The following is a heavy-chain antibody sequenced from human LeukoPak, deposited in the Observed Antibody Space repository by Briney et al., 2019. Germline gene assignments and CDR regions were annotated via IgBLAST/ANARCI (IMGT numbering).Heavy chain of an antibody. CDR2: XNHSRST. Sequence: ETLSLTCAVXXVXLSXXYWSWXRXPPGKXLEXIXXXNHSRSTNYNPSLKSRLTISVDTSKYQFSLKLISVTAADTAVYYCARGRVTGPYYYGSGSYSFDYWGQGTLVTVSS. J-gene: IGHJ4*02. V-gene: IGHV4-34*01. D-gene: IGHD3-10*01. CDR1: XVXLSXXY. CDR3: ARGRVTGPYYYGSGSYSFDY.